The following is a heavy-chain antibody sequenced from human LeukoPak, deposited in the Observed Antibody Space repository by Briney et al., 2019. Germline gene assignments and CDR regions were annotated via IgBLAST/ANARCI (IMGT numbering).Heavy chain of an antibody. V-gene: IGHV4-30-2*01. J-gene: IGHJ3*02. CDR1: GGSISSGGYY. CDR3: ARGATNDAFDI. CDR2: IYHSGST. D-gene: IGHD1-26*01. Sequence: SETLSLTCTVSGGSISSGGYYWSWIRQPPGKGLEWIGYIYHSGSTYYNPSLKSRVTISVDRSKNQFSLKLSSVTAADTAVYYCARGATNDAFDIWGQGTMVTVSS.